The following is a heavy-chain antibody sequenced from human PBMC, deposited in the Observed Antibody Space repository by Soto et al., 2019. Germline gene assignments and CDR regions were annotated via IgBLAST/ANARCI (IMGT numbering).Heavy chain of an antibody. V-gene: IGHV1-69*02. CDR3: ARVDDYGRGPA. CDR1: GGTFSSYT. Sequence: QVQLVQSGAEVKKPGSSVKVSCKASGGTFSSYTISWVRQAPGQGLEWMGRIIPILGIANYAQKFQGRVTLTADKSTSTAYMELSSLRSEDTAVYYCARVDDYGRGPAWGQGTLVTVSS. J-gene: IGHJ4*02. D-gene: IGHD4-17*01. CDR2: IIPILGIA.